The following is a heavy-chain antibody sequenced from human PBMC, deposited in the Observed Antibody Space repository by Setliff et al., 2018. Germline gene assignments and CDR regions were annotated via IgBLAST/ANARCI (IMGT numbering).Heavy chain of an antibody. V-gene: IGHV4-39*07. CDR2: ISYGGTT. CDR3: ARSFSRREKFLLDY. J-gene: IGHJ4*02. CDR1: GGSTSSSYYY. Sequence: PSETLSLTCTVSGGSTSSSYYYWGWIRQPPGKGLEWIGTISYGGTTYSNPSLKSRVTISVDTSKNQFSLRLSSVTAADTAVYYCARSFSRREKFLLDYWGQGALVTVSS.